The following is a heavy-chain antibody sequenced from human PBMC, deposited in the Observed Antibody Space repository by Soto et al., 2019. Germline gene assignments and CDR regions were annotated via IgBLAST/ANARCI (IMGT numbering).Heavy chain of an antibody. D-gene: IGHD4-17*01. CDR2: MNPNSGNT. CDR3: AGYRRVTTPTRVRTNWFDP. V-gene: IGHV1-8*01. Sequence: ASVKVSCKASGYTFTSYDINWVRQATGQGLEWMGWMNPNSGNTCYAQKFQGRVTMTRNTSISTAYMELRSLRSEDTAVYYCAGYRRVTTPTRVRTNWFDPWGQG. J-gene: IGHJ5*02. CDR1: GYTFTSYD.